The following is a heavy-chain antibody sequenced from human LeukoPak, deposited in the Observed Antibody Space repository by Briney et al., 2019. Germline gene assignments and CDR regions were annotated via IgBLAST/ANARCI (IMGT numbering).Heavy chain of an antibody. J-gene: IGHJ5*02. CDR2: IYYSGST. CDR3: ARDSGSYSPWFDP. D-gene: IGHD1-26*01. CDR1: GDSISGYY. V-gene: IGHV4-59*01. Sequence: SETLSLTCTVSGDSISGYYWSWVRQPPGKGLEWIAYIYYSGSTSYNPSLNSRVTISVDTSKNQFSLKLNSVTAADTAVYYCARDSGSYSPWFDPWGQGTLVTVSS.